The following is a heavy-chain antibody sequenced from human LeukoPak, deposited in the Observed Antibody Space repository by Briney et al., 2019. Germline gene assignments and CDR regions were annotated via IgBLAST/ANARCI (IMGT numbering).Heavy chain of an antibody. CDR2: IYYSGST. V-gene: IGHV4-39*01. Sequence: PSETLSLTCTVSGGSISSSSYYWGWIRQPPGKGLEWIGSIYYSGSTYYNPSLKSRVTISVDTSKNQFSLKLSSVTAADTAVYYCARHVHYGDYGVDYWGQGTLVTVSS. CDR1: GGSISSSSYY. CDR3: ARHVHYGDYGVDY. D-gene: IGHD4-17*01. J-gene: IGHJ4*01.